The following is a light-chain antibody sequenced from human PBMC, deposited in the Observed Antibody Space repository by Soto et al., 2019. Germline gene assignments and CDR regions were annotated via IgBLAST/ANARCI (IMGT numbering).Light chain of an antibody. CDR1: RSISNY. CDR3: QQSYTAPYT. V-gene: IGKV1-39*01. J-gene: IGKJ3*01. CDR2: GAS. Sequence: DIQITHSPSSLSASVGDAVSLTCRSSRSISNYLNWYQQKPGRAPKLLISGASSLQRGVPSRFSGSGSGTTFTLTITSLQPDDFAIYFCQQSYTAPYTLGPGTKVDIK.